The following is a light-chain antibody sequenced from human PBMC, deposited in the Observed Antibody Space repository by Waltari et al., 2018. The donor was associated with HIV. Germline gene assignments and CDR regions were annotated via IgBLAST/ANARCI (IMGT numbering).Light chain of an antibody. CDR3: TSYSPSNPWV. CDR2: DVT. V-gene: IGLV2-14*03. Sequence: QSALTQPASVSGSPGQSITLSCTGSSVDLGYNHFTCYQQHPGKAPKLLLYDVTNRPSGISHRFSGSKSGNTASLIISGLQAEDEADYFCTSYSPSNPWVFGGGTKLTVL. CDR1: SVDLGYNH. J-gene: IGLJ2*01.